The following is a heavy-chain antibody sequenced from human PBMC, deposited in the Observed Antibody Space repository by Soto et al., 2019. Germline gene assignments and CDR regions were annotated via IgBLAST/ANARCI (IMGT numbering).Heavy chain of an antibody. CDR3: ARERERLFDY. D-gene: IGHD1-1*01. J-gene: IGHJ4*02. CDR2: ISYDGRNK. V-gene: IGHV3-30*04. Sequence: QVQLVESGGGVVQPGRSLRLSCVVSGLTFSSYAMHWVRQAPGKGLEWVAVISYDGRNKYYADSVKGRFTISRDNSENKLYLQMNSLRAEDTAVYYCARERERLFDYWGQGTLVTVSS. CDR1: GLTFSSYA.